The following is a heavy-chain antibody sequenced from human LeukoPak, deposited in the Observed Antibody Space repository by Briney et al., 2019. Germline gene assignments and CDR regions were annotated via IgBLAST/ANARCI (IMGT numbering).Heavy chain of an antibody. CDR2: FRGDVDNT. J-gene: IGHJ4*02. Sequence: PGGSLRLSCTASGFTFSTYGMHWLRQAPGKGLEGVSTFRGDVDNTYYAESVKGRFTISRDNSRNIVYLHMTSLTVDDTAVYYCAKGARDYCVGDCYSHWGQGTLVTVSS. D-gene: IGHD2-21*02. CDR3: AKGARDYCVGDCYSH. CDR1: GFTFSTYG. V-gene: IGHV3-23*01.